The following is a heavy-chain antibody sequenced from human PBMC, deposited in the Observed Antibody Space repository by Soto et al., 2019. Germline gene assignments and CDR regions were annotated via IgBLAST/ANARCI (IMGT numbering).Heavy chain of an antibody. Sequence: SETLSLTCAVYGWSFSDNYWSWIRQPPGKGLEWIGEINYSGSTKYNSSFKGRVTISVDTSKNQFSLKLISVTAADTAVYYCARGDQRRSICVAATTLTFNHTAVCDIYYWGQGNVVTISS. J-gene: IGHJ4*02. CDR2: INYSGST. D-gene: IGHD6-6*01. CDR1: GWSFSDNY. V-gene: IGHV4-34*01. CDR3: ARGDQRRSICVAATTLTFNHTAVCDIYY.